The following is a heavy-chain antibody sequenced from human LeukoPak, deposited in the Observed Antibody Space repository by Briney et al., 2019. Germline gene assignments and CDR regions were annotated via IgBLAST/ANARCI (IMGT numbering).Heavy chain of an antibody. J-gene: IGHJ3*02. CDR3: ARSPPGDAFDI. CDR1: GFTFSSYS. Sequence: GGSLRLSCAASGFTFSSYSMNWVRQAPGKGLEWVSSISSSSSFIFYADSVMGRFTISRDNAKNSLYLQMNGLRAEDTALYYCARSPPGDAFDIWGQGTMVTVSS. V-gene: IGHV3-21*01. CDR2: ISSSSSFI.